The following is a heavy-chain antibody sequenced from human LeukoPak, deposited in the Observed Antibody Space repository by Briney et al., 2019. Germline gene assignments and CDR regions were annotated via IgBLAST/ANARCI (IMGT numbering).Heavy chain of an antibody. Sequence: SETLSLICTVSGGSFSSYYWSWIRQPPGKGLEWIGYIYYSGSTDYNPSLKSRVTISVDTSKNQFSLKLSSVTAADTAVYYCARLRGSRSGYYVDYWGQGTLVTVSS. CDR3: ARLRGSRSGYYVDY. J-gene: IGHJ4*02. CDR1: GGSFSSYY. D-gene: IGHD3-22*01. CDR2: IYYSGST. V-gene: IGHV4-59*08.